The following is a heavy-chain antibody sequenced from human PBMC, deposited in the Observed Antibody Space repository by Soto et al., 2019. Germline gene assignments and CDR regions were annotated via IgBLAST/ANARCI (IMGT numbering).Heavy chain of an antibody. CDR2: ILYDGSDK. Sequence: PGGSLRLSCAASGFTFSSYGMHWVRQAPGKGLEWVTGILYDGSDKYYADSVEGRFTISRENSKNTLYLQMNSLRTEDSAVYYCAKAGGGFGDFVHHWGQGTPVTV. CDR1: GFTFSSYG. CDR3: AKAGGGFGDFVHH. D-gene: IGHD3-10*01. V-gene: IGHV3-30*18. J-gene: IGHJ4*02.